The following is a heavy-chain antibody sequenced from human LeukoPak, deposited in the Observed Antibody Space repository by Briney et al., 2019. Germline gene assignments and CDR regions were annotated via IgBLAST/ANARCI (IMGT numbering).Heavy chain of an antibody. V-gene: IGHV3-30*18. CDR3: AKDLTTYGSGSYYDS. J-gene: IGHJ5*01. D-gene: IGHD3-10*01. CDR1: GFTFRNYG. Sequence: GRSLRLSCAASGFTFRNYGMHWVRQAPGKGLEWVAVIPFDGRNAYYADSVRGRFTISRDSSMNTLFLHVNDLRAEDTAAYYCAKDLTTYGSGSYYDSWGQGSLVSVSS. CDR2: IPFDGRNA.